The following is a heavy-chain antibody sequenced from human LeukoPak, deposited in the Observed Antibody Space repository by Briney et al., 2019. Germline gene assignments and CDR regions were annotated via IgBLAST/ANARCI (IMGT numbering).Heavy chain of an antibody. CDR2: ISDTGGRT. CDR1: GFTFSDSA. Sequence: GGSLRLSCAASGFTFSDSAVSWVRQSPGEGLEWVSSISDTGGRTYYADSVKGRSIITRDNSRNTVYLQMNQMRAGDTARYYCAKGGQDFDFWRFDLWGQGILVTVSS. D-gene: IGHD3-3*01. V-gene: IGHV3-23*01. J-gene: IGHJ5*02. CDR3: AKGGQDFDFWRFDL.